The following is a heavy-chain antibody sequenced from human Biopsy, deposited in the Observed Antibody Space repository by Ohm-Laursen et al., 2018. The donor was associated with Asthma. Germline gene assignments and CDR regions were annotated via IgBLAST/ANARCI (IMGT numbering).Heavy chain of an antibody. Sequence: SLRLSCAASGFTFSSYGMHWVRQAPGRGLEWVAVISYDGSNKYYADSVKGRFTISRDNSKNTLYLQMTSLSAEDSAVYYCARDEAVVVPAAIPGNWFDPWGQGTLVTVSS. D-gene: IGHD2-2*01. CDR3: ARDEAVVVPAAIPGNWFDP. CDR1: GFTFSSYG. V-gene: IGHV3-30*03. CDR2: ISYDGSNK. J-gene: IGHJ5*02.